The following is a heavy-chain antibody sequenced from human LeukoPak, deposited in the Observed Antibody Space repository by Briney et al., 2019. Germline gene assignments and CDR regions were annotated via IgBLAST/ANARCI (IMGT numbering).Heavy chain of an antibody. J-gene: IGHJ6*03. D-gene: IGHD1-14*01. V-gene: IGHV3-66*02. Sequence: GGSLRLSCAASGSTVSSNYMSWVRQAPGKGLEWVSVIYSGGSTYYADSVKGRFTISRDNSKNTLYLQMNSLRAEDTAVYYCARDRRTGRRIGYYYYMDVWGKGTTVTVSS. CDR2: IYSGGST. CDR3: ARDRRTGRRIGYYYYMDV. CDR1: GSTVSSNY.